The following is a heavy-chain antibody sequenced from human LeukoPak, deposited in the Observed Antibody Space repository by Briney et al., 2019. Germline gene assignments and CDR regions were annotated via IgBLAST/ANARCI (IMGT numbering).Heavy chain of an antibody. J-gene: IGHJ4*02. Sequence: GALRLSCAASGFTFSSYWMSWVRQAPGKGLEWVANIKQDGSEKYYVDSVKGRFTISRDNAKNSLYLQMNSLRAEDTAVYYCARLDGQQLTSFFDYWGQGTLVTVSS. CDR2: IKQDGSEK. CDR3: ARLDGQQLTSFFDY. V-gene: IGHV3-7*01. CDR1: GFTFSSYW. D-gene: IGHD6-13*01.